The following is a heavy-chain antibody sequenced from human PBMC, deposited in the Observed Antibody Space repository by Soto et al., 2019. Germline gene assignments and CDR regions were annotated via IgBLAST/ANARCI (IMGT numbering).Heavy chain of an antibody. CDR1: GYTFTGYY. D-gene: IGHD3-3*01. J-gene: IGHJ4*02. CDR3: ARTKLYYDFTALH. CDR2: INPNSGGT. V-gene: IGHV1-2*04. Sequence: ASVKVSCKASGYTFTGYYMHWVRQAPGQGLEWMGWINPNSGGTNYAQKFQGWVTMTRDTSISTAYMELSRLRSDDTAVYYCARTKLYYDFTALHWGQGTLVTVSS.